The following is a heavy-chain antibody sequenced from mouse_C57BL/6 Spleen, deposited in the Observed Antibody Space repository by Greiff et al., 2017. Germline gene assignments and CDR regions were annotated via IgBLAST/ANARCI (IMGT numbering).Heavy chain of an antibody. CDR3: ARMGFYGNYDY. V-gene: IGHV1-69*01. J-gene: IGHJ2*01. CDR2: IDPSDSYT. CDR1: GYTFTSYW. D-gene: IGHD2-1*01. Sequence: QVQLQQPGAELVMPGASVKLSCKASGYTFTSYWMHWVKQRPGQGLEWIGEIDPSDSYTNYNQKFKGKATFTVDKSSSTAFMQLSSLTSEDSAVYYCARMGFYGNYDYWGQGTTLTVSS.